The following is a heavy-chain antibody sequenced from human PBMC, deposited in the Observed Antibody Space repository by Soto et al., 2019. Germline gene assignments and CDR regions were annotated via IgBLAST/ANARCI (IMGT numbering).Heavy chain of an antibody. CDR3: ARGNDSSGYYYVNYFDY. V-gene: IGHV4-31*03. CDR2: IYYSGST. CDR1: GGSISSGGYY. D-gene: IGHD3-22*01. J-gene: IGHJ4*02. Sequence: PSETLSLTCTVSGGSISSGGYYWSWIRQHPGKGLEWIGYIYYSGSTYYNPSLKSRVTISVDTSKNQFSLKLSSVTAADTAVYYCARGNDSSGYYYVNYFDYWGQGTLVTVSS.